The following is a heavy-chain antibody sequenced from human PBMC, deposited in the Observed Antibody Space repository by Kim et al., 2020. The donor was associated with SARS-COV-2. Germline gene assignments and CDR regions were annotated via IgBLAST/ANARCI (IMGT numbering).Heavy chain of an antibody. D-gene: IGHD4-17*01. V-gene: IGHV3-15*01. CDR3: TTDAKPTLSNYFDY. J-gene: IGHJ4*02. Sequence: AAPVKGRLAISRDDSANKLYLQMNSLKSEDTDVYYCTTDAKPTLSNYFDYWGKGTLVTVSS.